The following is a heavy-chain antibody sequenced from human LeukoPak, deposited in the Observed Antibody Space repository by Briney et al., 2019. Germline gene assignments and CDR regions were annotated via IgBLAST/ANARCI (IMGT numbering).Heavy chain of an antibody. CDR3: AELGITMIGGV. J-gene: IGHJ6*04. CDR1: GFTFNNYD. V-gene: IGHV3-21*01. Sequence: GGSLRLSCAASGFTFNNYDMHWVRQAPGKGLEWVSSISSSSSYIYYADSVKGRFTISRDNAKNSLYLQMNSLRAEDTAVYYCAELGITMIGGVWGKGTTVTISS. CDR2: ISSSSSYI. D-gene: IGHD3-10*02.